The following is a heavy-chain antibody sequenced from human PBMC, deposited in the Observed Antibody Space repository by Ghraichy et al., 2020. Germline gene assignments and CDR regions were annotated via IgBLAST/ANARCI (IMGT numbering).Heavy chain of an antibody. J-gene: IGHJ4*02. CDR3: ARDKIAVAGQFDY. Sequence: SVKVSCKASVGTFSSYAISWVRQAPGQGLEWMGRIITILGIANYAQKFQGRVTITADKSTSTAYMELSSLRSEDTAVYYCARDKIAVAGQFDYWGQGTLVTVSS. CDR1: VGTFSSYA. CDR2: IITILGIA. V-gene: IGHV1-69*04. D-gene: IGHD6-19*01.